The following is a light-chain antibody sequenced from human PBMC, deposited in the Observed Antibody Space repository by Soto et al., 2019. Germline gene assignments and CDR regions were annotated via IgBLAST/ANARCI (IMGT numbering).Light chain of an antibody. CDR3: QQYKNWPPMYT. Sequence: DIVMTQSPATLSLSPGERATLSCRASQSISSNLAWYQHKPGQAPRLLIYAASTRASGIPARLSGGGSGTEFSLTITSLQSEDFAIYYCQQYKNWPPMYTFGQGTRLEI. CDR1: QSISSN. CDR2: AAS. V-gene: IGKV3-15*01. J-gene: IGKJ2*01.